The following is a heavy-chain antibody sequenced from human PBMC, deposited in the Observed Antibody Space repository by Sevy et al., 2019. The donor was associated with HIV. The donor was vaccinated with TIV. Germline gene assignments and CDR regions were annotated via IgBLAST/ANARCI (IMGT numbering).Heavy chain of an antibody. J-gene: IGHJ6*02. CDR1: GGSISSSSYY. CDR3: ARHEGLQLNYAMDV. CDR2: IYYTGST. V-gene: IGHV4-39*01. D-gene: IGHD3-3*01. Sequence: SETLSLTCTVSGGSISSSSYYWNWIRQPPGKGLEWIGSIYYTGSTYYKPSLKSRVTISKDTSKNQFSLKLTSVTAADTAVYYCARHEGLQLNYAMDVWGQGTTVTVS.